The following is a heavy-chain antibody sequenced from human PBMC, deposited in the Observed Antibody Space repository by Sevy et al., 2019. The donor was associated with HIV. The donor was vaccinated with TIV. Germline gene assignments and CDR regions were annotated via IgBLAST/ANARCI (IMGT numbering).Heavy chain of an antibody. CDR1: GFTFSSYW. CDR3: ARGPYYDVWSGYYGWFDP. V-gene: IGHV3-7*01. J-gene: IGHJ5*02. Sequence: GGSLRLSCAASGFTFSSYWMSWVRQAPGKGLEWVANIKQDGSEKYYVDSVKGRFTISRDNAKNSRYLQMNSLRAETTAVYYCARGPYYDVWSGYYGWFDPWGQGTLVTVSS. CDR2: IKQDGSEK. D-gene: IGHD3-3*01.